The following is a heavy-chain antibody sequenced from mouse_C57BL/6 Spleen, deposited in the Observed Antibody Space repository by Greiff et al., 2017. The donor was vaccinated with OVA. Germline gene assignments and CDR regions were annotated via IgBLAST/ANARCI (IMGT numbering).Heavy chain of an antibody. D-gene: IGHD2-4*01. J-gene: IGHJ2*01. CDR3: ARDRYDYDGGYFDY. CDR2: ISYDGSN. V-gene: IGHV3-6*01. Sequence: EVKLEESGPGLVKPSQSLSLTCSVTGYSITSGYYWNWIRQFPGNKLEWMGYISYDGSNNYNPSLKNRISITRDTSKNQFFLKLNSVTTEDTATYYCARDRYDYDGGYFDYWGQGTTLTVSS. CDR1: GYSITSGYY.